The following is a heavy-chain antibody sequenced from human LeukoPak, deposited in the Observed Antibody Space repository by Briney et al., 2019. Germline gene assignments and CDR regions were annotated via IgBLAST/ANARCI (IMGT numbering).Heavy chain of an antibody. J-gene: IGHJ5*02. CDR1: GGSFSDFY. CDR2: INHSGIT. CDR3: ARGGGRSGSGGICFLGCFDP. V-gene: IGHV4-34*01. Sequence: SETLSLTCAVYGGSFSDFYRNWIRQPPGRGLEWIGEINHSGITKYNPSLKSGVTTSVDTSKNQFSLKLSSVTAGDTAVYYCARGGGRSGSGGICFLGCFDPWGRGPLSPSPQ. D-gene: IGHD2-15*01.